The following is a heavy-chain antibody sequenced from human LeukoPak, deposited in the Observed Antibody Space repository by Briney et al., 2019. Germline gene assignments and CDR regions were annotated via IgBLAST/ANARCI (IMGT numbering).Heavy chain of an antibody. Sequence: GGSLRLSCAASGFTFSSYGMHWVRQAPGKGLEWVAFIRYDGSNKYYADSVKGRFTISRDNSKNTLYLQMNSLRAEDTAVYYCAKGLGVGATTWTDAFDIWGQGTMVTVSS. V-gene: IGHV3-30*02. CDR1: GFTFSSYG. CDR2: IRYDGSNK. CDR3: AKGLGVGATTWTDAFDI. J-gene: IGHJ3*02. D-gene: IGHD1-26*01.